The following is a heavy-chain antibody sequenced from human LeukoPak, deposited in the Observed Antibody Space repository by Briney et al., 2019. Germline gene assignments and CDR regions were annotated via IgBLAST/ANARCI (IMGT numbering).Heavy chain of an antibody. CDR2: ISGSGGST. D-gene: IGHD2-2*01. CDR3: AKDRLGCTSTSCYYRFDY. J-gene: IGHJ4*02. V-gene: IGHV3-23*01. Sequence: GGSLRLSCAASGFTFGTYAMSGVRQAPGKGLEWVSAISGSGGSTYYADSVKGRFTISRDNSKNTLYLHVNSLRAEDTAVYYCAKDRLGCTSTSCYYRFDYWGQGTLVTVSS. CDR1: GFTFGTYA.